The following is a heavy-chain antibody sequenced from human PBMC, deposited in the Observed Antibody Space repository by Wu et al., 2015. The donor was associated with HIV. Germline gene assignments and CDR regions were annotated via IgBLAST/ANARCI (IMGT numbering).Heavy chain of an antibody. Sequence: QVQLVQSGAEVKKPGSSVKVSCQASGGTFTSYAFSWVRQAPGQGFEWMGGISPISETPDYAQKFQGRVTITADESTSTAYMELSSLRSEDTAVYYCARDGDGYSGYDNYYYYGMDVWGQGTTVTVSS. J-gene: IGHJ6*02. CDR1: GGTFTSYA. D-gene: IGHD5-12*01. V-gene: IGHV1-69*12. CDR2: ISPISETP. CDR3: ARDGDGYSGYDNYYYYGMDV.